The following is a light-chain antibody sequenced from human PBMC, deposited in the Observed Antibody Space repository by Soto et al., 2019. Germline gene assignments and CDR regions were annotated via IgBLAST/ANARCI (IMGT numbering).Light chain of an antibody. Sequence: DIVVTQSPLSLSVTPGETSSVSCRSSQSLLHSNGYTYLDWYLQKPGQSPHLLVYLGSNRASGVPDRFSGSGSGIDFTLTISRVEAEDVGVYYCVQNLQTPFTFGPGTKVDIK. V-gene: IGKV2-28*01. CDR3: VQNLQTPFT. CDR2: LGS. J-gene: IGKJ3*01. CDR1: QSLLHSNGYTY.